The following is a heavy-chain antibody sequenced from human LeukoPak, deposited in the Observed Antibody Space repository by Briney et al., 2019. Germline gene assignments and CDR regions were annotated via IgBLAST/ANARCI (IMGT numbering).Heavy chain of an antibody. CDR1: GAFISSGDYY. CDR2: IYYSGST. CDR3: ARADYGGQPEDY. J-gene: IGHJ4*02. V-gene: IGHV4-30-4*01. Sequence: SETLSLTCTVSGAFISSGDYYWSWIRQPPGKGLEWIGYIYYSGSTDYNPSLKSRLTISVDTSKNQFSLKLSSVTAADTAVYYCARADYGGQPEDYWGQGTLVTVSS. D-gene: IGHD4-23*01.